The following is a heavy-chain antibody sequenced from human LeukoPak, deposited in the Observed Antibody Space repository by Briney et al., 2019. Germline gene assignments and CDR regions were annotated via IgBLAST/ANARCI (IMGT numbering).Heavy chain of an antibody. CDR1: GGAFSGYY. CDR2: INHSGST. CDR3: ARGIKDFGSSGYYSLYDY. D-gene: IGHD3-22*01. Sequence: PSETLSLTCAVYGGAFSGYYWSWIRQPPGKGLEWIGEINHSGSTNYNPSLKSRVTISVDTYKNQFSLKLSSVTAADTAVYYCARGIKDFGSSGYYSLYDYWGQGTLVTVSS. J-gene: IGHJ4*02. V-gene: IGHV4-34*01.